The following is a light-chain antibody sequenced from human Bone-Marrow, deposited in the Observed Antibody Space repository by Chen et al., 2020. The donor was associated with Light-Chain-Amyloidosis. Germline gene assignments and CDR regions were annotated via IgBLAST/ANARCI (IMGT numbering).Light chain of an antibody. CDR1: DLPTKY. J-gene: IGLJ2*01. V-gene: IGLV3-25*03. CDR2: RDT. CDR3: QSADSSGTYEVI. Sequence: SYELTQPPSLSVSPGQTARITCSGEDLPTKYAYWYQQKPGQAPVLVIHRDTERPSGISERFSGSSSGTTATLTISGVQAEDEADYHCQSADSSGTYEVIFGGGTKLTV.